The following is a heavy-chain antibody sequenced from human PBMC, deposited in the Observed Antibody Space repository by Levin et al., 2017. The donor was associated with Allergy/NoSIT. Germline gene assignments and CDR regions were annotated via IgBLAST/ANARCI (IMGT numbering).Heavy chain of an antibody. D-gene: IGHD4-23*01. J-gene: IGHJ6*02. Sequence: GGSLRLSCAASGFTFSSYAMHWVRQAPGKGLEWVAVISYDGSNKYYADSVKGRFTISRDNSKNTLYLQMNSLRAEDTAVYYCARDTVARRSRPYYYYGMDVWGQGTTVTVSS. CDR3: ARDTVARRSRPYYYYGMDV. CDR2: ISYDGSNK. CDR1: GFTFSSYA. V-gene: IGHV3-30*04.